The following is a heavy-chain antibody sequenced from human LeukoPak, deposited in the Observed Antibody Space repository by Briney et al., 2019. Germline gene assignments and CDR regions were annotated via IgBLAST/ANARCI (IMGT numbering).Heavy chain of an antibody. J-gene: IGHJ4*02. V-gene: IGHV4-59*01. CDR3: ARVFPSAPYYFDY. Sequence: KSSETLSLTCTVSGGSISSYYWSWIRQPPGKGLEWIGYIYYSGSTNYNPSLKSRATISVDTSKNQFSLKLSSVTAADTAVYYCARVFPSAPYYFDYWGQGTLVTVSS. CDR2: IYYSGST. CDR1: GGSISSYY.